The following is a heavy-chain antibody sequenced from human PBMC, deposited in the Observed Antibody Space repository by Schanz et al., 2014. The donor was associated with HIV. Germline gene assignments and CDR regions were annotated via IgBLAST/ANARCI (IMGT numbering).Heavy chain of an antibody. CDR2: ISYDGTNK. D-gene: IGHD2-2*01. J-gene: IGHJ6*02. V-gene: IGHV3-33*05. Sequence: QVQLVESGGGVVQPGKSLRLSCAASGFSISGYGMHWVRQTPGKGLEWVAGISYDGTNKFYVDSVKGRFTISRDNSKNTLYLQMNSLRAGDTAVYYCAKVRCTSSTCRVYYYYGTDVWGQGTTVSVSS. CDR1: GFSISGYG. CDR3: AKVRCTSSTCRVYYYYGTDV.